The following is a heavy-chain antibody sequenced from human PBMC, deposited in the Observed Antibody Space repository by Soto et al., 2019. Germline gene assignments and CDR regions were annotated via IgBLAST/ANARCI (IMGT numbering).Heavy chain of an antibody. CDR3: ARDLIPNYSYYGIDV. J-gene: IGHJ6*01. D-gene: IGHD2-21*01. V-gene: IGHV1-69*01. CDR1: ADTFSSSA. CDR2: IIPFFHAA. Sequence: QVQLVQSGAEVKKPGSSVKVSCKASADTFSSSAFSWVRQAPGQGLEWMGGIIPFFHAANYAQRFQGRVTITADEYRSTVYMELSSLRSEVTALCDCARDLIPNYSYYGIDVWGQGTPVTVSS.